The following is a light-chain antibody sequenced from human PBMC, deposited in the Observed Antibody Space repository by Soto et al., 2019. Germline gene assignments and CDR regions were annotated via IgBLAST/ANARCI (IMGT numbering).Light chain of an antibody. J-gene: IGKJ5*01. Sequence: EMVLTQSPGTLSLSPGXRATXSCXASQSVSXSYLAWYQQTPGQAPRLLIYGASSRATGIPDRFSGSGSGTDFSLTISRLEPEDFAVYYCQHYDNSPITFGQGTRLEIK. CDR1: QSVSXSY. CDR2: GAS. CDR3: QHYDNSPIT. V-gene: IGKV3-20*01.